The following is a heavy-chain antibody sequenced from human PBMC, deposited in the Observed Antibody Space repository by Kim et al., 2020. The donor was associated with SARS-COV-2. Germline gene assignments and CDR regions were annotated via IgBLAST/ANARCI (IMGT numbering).Heavy chain of an antibody. CDR3: ARISMVRGTSNWFDP. V-gene: IGHV3-23*01. J-gene: IGHJ5*02. D-gene: IGHD3-10*01. Sequence: DSGKGRFTISRDNSKNTLYLQMNSLRAEDTAVYYCARISMVRGTSNWFDPWGQGTLVTVSS.